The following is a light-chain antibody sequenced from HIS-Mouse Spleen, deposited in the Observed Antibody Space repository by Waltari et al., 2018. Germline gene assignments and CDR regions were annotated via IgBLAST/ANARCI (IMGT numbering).Light chain of an antibody. V-gene: IGLV2-14*03. CDR2: DVS. J-gene: IGLJ3*02. Sequence: QSALTQPASVSGSPGQSIPIPCTGTSSDVGGYNYVPWYQQHPGKAPKLMISDVSNRPSGVSNRFSGSKSGNTASLTISGLQAEDEADYYCCSYAGSRVFGGGTKLTVL. CDR1: SSDVGGYNY. CDR3: CSYAGSRV.